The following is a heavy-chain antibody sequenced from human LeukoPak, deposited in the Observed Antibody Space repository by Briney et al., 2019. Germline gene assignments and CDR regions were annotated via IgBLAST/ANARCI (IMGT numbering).Heavy chain of an antibody. J-gene: IGHJ4*02. CDR1: GFSLSNAW. Sequence: GGSLRLSCAAPGFSLSNAWMSWVRQAPGKGLEWVGRIKKKTDGGTTDYAAPVKGRFTISRDDSKNTLYLQMNSLKTEDTAVYYCTTDSSGYYYLDYWGQGTLVTVSS. V-gene: IGHV3-15*01. D-gene: IGHD3-22*01. CDR3: TTDSSGYYYLDY. CDR2: IKKKTDGGTT.